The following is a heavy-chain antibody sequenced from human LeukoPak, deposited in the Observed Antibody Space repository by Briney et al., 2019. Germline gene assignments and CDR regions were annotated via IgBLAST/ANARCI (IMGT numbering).Heavy chain of an antibody. J-gene: IGHJ4*02. D-gene: IGHD2-15*01. CDR3: AKDLSVVVVALDY. Sequence: PGGSLRLSCAASGCTFSSYGMHWVRQAPGKGLEWVAVISYDGSNKYYADSVKGRFTISRDNSKNTLYLQMNGLRAEDTAVYYCAKDLSVVVVALDYWGQGTLVTVSS. CDR2: ISYDGSNK. V-gene: IGHV3-30*18. CDR1: GCTFSSYG.